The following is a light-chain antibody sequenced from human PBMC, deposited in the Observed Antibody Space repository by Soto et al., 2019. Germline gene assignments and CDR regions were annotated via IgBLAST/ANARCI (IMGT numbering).Light chain of an antibody. J-gene: IGKJ1*01. CDR1: QSISSR. CDR2: KAS. CDR3: QQYNSYPWT. V-gene: IGKV1-5*03. Sequence: DIQMTQSPSTLSASVGDRVTITCRASQSISSRLAWYQQKPVKAPKLLIYKASSLESGVPSRFSGSGSGTEFTLTISSLQPDDFATYYGQQYNSYPWTFGQGTKVEIK.